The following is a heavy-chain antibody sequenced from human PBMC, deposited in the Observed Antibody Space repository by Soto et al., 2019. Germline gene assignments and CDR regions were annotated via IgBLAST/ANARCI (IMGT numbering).Heavy chain of an antibody. CDR3: HSVYGPAAYYYYGMDV. J-gene: IGHJ6*02. CDR1: GGSISSGDYY. Sequence: ASETLSLTCTVSGGSISSGDYYWSWIRQPPGKGLEWIGYIYYSGSTYYNPSLKSRVTISVDTSKNQFSLKLSSVTAADPAVYYCHSVYGPAAYYYYGMDVWGQGTTVTSP. D-gene: IGHD3-10*01. V-gene: IGHV4-30-4*01. CDR2: IYYSGST.